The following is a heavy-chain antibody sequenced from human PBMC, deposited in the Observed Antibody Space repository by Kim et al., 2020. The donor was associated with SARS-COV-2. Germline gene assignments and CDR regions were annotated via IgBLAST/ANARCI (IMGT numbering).Heavy chain of an antibody. CDR1: GYTFTSYY. V-gene: IGHV1-46*01. Sequence: ASVKVSCKASGYTFTSYYMHWVRQAPGQGLEWMGIINPSGGSTSYAQKFQGRVTMTRDTSTSTVYMELSSLRSEDTAVYYCARERYYDILTGYSYGMDVWGQGTTVTVSS. CDR2: INPSGGST. J-gene: IGHJ6*02. CDR3: ARERYYDILTGYSYGMDV. D-gene: IGHD3-9*01.